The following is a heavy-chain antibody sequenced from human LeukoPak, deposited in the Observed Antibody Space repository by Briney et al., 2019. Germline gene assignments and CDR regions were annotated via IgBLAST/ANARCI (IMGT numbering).Heavy chain of an antibody. CDR1: GFTFSSYS. CDR3: ARGSPLGNWFDP. D-gene: IGHD3-16*01. CDR2: ISSSSSYI. V-gene: IGHV3-21*01. Sequence: PGGSLRLSCAASGFTFSSYSMNWVRQAPGKGLEWVSSISSSSSYIYYADSVKGRFTISRDNAKNSLYLQMNSLRAEDTAVYYCARGSPLGNWFDPWGQGTLVTVSS. J-gene: IGHJ5*02.